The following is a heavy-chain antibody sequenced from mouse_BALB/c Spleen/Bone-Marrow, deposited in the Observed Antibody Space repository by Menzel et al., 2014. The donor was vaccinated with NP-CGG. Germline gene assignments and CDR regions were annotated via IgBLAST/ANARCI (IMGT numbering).Heavy chain of an antibody. J-gene: IGHJ3*01. CDR3: ARPLYDGYYVAY. Sequence: EVMLVESGGGLVQPGGSLKLSCATSGFTFSDYYMYWVRQTPEKRLEWVAYLSNGGGSTYYPDTVKGRFTISRDNAKNALYLQMSRLKSEDTAMYYCARPLYDGYYVAYWGQGTLVTASA. D-gene: IGHD2-3*01. V-gene: IGHV5-12*02. CDR1: GFTFSDYY. CDR2: LSNGGGST.